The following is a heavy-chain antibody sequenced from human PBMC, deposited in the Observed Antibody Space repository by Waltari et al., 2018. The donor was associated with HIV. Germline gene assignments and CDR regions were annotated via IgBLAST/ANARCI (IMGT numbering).Heavy chain of an antibody. V-gene: IGHV1-2*02. CDR3: AAEKKLALDGLGV. J-gene: IGHJ6*01. CDR2: INPSGGT. CDR1: GETFSDYY. Sequence: QVHLVQSGAEVTKPGASVHVACKASGETFSDYYFHWVRQAPGQGLEWMGWINPSGGTNYAQTFQGRVTMTRDTSTNTAYMQLNRLRSDDTAVYYCAAEKKLALDGLGVWGQGSTVAVS.